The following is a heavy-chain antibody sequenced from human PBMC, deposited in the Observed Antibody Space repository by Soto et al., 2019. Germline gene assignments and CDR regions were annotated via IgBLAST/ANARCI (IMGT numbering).Heavy chain of an antibody. J-gene: IGHJ4*02. Sequence: EVQLVESGGGLVQPGGSPRLSCAASGFTFSSYWMHWVRQAPGKGLVWVSRINGDGSTTTYADSVKGRVTISRDNAKNTVYLQMNSLRADDTAVYYCAKGGVDYWGQGTLVTVSS. CDR1: GFTFSSYW. D-gene: IGHD3-16*01. V-gene: IGHV3-74*01. CDR3: AKGGVDY. CDR2: INGDGSTT.